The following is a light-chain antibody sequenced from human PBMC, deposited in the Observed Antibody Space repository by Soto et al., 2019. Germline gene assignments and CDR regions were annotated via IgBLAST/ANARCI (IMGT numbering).Light chain of an antibody. CDR2: GND. Sequence: QSVLTQPPSASGTPGQRVTISCTGRNSNIGSNTVNWYQQFPGTAPRFLIYGNDLRPSGVPDRFSASKSGTSASLAISGLQSEDEADYYCAVWDDSLRGRVFGGGTKLTV. CDR1: NSNIGSNT. J-gene: IGLJ2*01. V-gene: IGLV1-44*01. CDR3: AVWDDSLRGRV.